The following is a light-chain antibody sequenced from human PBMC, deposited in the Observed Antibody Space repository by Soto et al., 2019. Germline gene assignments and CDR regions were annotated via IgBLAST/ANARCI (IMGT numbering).Light chain of an antibody. J-gene: IGKJ2*01. CDR2: YAS. CDR3: QQYDKWPHT. CDR1: QNLSRN. V-gene: IGKV3-15*01. Sequence: EMVMTQSPATLSVSPGERATLSCRASQNLSRNLAWYQQQPGQAPRLLIFYASTRATGIPARFNGSGSGTDFTLTISSLQSEDFAFYYCQQYDKWPHTFGQGTKLEIK.